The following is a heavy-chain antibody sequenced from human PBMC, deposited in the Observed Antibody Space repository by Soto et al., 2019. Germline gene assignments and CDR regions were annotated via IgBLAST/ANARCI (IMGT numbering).Heavy chain of an antibody. CDR3: ARSGYSYGPNPLLY. Sequence: QVQLQESGPGLVKPSQTLSLTCTVSGGAISSGGYYWSWIRQPPGKVLEWIGYIYYSGSPYYNPSLKSRVTISVDPSKTLFSLKLRCVTAAATAVYYCARSGYSYGPNPLLYWGQGTLVTVSS. V-gene: IGHV4-31*03. CDR1: GGAISSGGYY. CDR2: IYYSGSP. D-gene: IGHD5-18*01. J-gene: IGHJ4*02.